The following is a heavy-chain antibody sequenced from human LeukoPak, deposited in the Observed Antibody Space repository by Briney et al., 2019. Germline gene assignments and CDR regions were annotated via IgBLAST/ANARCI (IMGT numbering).Heavy chain of an antibody. CDR2: ISAYNGNT. D-gene: IGHD5-18*01. CDR3: ARAVGVQLWSNFFDY. CDR1: GYTFTSYG. J-gene: IGHJ4*02. V-gene: IGHV1-18*01. Sequence: ASVKVSCKASGYTFTSYGISWVRQAPGQGLEWMGWISAYNGNTNYAQKLQGRVTMTTDTSTSTAYMELRSLRSDVTAVYYCARAVGVQLWSNFFDYWGQGTLVTVSS.